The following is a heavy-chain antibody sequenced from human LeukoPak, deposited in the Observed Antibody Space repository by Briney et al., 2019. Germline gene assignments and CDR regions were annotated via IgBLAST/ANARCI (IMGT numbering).Heavy chain of an antibody. CDR1: GFTFSNAW. CDR3: ARDRERWHYYYYGMDV. D-gene: IGHD4-23*01. CDR2: ISSSSSTI. Sequence: PGGSLRLSCAASGFTFSNAWMSWVRQAPGKGLEWVSYISSSSSTIYYADSVKGRFTIPIDNAKNSLYLQMNSLRDEDTAVYYCARDRERWHYYYYGMDVWGQGTTVTVSS. V-gene: IGHV3-48*02. J-gene: IGHJ6*02.